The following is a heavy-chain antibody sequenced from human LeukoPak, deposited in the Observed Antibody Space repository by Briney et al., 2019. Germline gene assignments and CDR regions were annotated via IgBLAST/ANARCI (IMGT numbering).Heavy chain of an antibody. Sequence: GGSLRLSCAASGFTFSSYGMHWVRQAPGKALEWVALISFDGSKKFYADSVKGRFTISRENSKNTLYLQMNSLRAEDTAIYYCAKHGSSAWLDFWGQGALVTVSS. D-gene: IGHD6-19*01. CDR3: AKHGSSAWLDF. J-gene: IGHJ4*02. V-gene: IGHV3-30*18. CDR2: ISFDGSKK. CDR1: GFTFSSYG.